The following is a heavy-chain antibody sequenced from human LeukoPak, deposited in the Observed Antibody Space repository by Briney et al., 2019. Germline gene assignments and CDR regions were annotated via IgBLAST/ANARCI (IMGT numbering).Heavy chain of an antibody. CDR1: GYTFTSYG. D-gene: IGHD2-2*01. Sequence: ASVKVSCKASGYTFTSYGISWVRQAPGQGLEWMGWISAYNGNTNYAQKLQGRVTMTTDTSTSTAYMELRSLRSDDTAVYYCARVYCSSTSCYACGMGYWGQGTLVTVSP. J-gene: IGHJ4*02. V-gene: IGHV1-18*01. CDR3: ARVYCSSTSCYACGMGY. CDR2: ISAYNGNT.